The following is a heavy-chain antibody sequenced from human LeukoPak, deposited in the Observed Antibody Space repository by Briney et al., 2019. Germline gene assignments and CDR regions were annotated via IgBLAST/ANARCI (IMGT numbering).Heavy chain of an antibody. CDR1: GFTFSSYN. CDR2: ITSISSTI. Sequence: GGSLRLSCAASGFTFSSYNTNWVRQAPGEGLEWGSYITSISSTIYYADSVKGRFTISRDNAKNSLYLQMNSLRDEDTAVYYCATEYSSSSGSVSDYWGQGTLVTVSS. D-gene: IGHD6-6*01. V-gene: IGHV3-48*02. J-gene: IGHJ4*02. CDR3: ATEYSSSSGSVSDY.